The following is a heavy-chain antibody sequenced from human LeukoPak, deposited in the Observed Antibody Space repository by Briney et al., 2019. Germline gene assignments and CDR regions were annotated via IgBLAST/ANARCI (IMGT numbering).Heavy chain of an antibody. CDR2: ISSSGSTI. Sequence: PGGSLRLSCAASGFTFSSYEMNWVRQAPGKGLEWVSYISSSGSTIYHADSVKGRFTISRDNAKNSLYLQMNSLRAEDTAVYYCAELGITMIGGAWGKGTTVTISS. J-gene: IGHJ6*04. CDR3: AELGITMIGGA. CDR1: GFTFSSYE. D-gene: IGHD3-10*02. V-gene: IGHV3-48*03.